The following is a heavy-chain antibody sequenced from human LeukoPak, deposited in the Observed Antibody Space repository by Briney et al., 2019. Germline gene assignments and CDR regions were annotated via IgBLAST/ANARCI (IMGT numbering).Heavy chain of an antibody. CDR2: INHSGST. D-gene: IGHD3-3*01. Sequence: SETLSLTCAVYGGPFSGYYWSWIRQPPGKGLEWIGEINHSGSTNYNPSLKSRVTISVDTSKNQFSLKLSSVTAADTAVYYCARLPRLTIFGVVTPRGGWFDPWGQGTLVTVSS. J-gene: IGHJ5*02. CDR1: GGPFSGYY. CDR3: ARLPRLTIFGVVTPRGGWFDP. V-gene: IGHV4-34*01.